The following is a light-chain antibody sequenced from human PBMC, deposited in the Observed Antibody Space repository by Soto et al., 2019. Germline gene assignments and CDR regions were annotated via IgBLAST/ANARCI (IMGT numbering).Light chain of an antibody. J-gene: IGKJ2*03. V-gene: IGKV3-20*01. CDR1: QDVGTNY. Sequence: EIVFTQSPGTLSLSPGEGATLSCRSSQDVGTNYLAWYQQKPGQAPRLRIFGASSRASGVPGRFSGSGSGTDFTLTISRLEPEDSAVYYCQQFINSPYMYSFGQGTKLEI. CDR3: QQFINSPYMYS. CDR2: GAS.